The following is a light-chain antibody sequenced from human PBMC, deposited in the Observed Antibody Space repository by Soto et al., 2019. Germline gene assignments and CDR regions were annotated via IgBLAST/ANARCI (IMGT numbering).Light chain of an antibody. V-gene: IGKV3-20*01. CDR3: QHYSNSRPWT. CDR2: GAS. CDR1: QTVRSYY. Sequence: EIVLTQSPGTLSLSPGDRATLSCRASQTVRSYYVAWYQQKPGQPPRVLIYGASSRATGVPDRFSGSGSGTDFTLTISRLEPEDFGVYYCQHYSNSRPWTFGQGTKLEIK. J-gene: IGKJ2*02.